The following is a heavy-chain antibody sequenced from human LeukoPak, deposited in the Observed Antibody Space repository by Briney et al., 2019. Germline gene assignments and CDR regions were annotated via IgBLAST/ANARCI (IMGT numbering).Heavy chain of an antibody. D-gene: IGHD3-22*01. CDR2: VYHSGST. Sequence: NTSETLSLTCTVSGYSISSGYYWGWIRQPPGKRLEWIGSVYHSGSTYYNPSLKSRVTISVDTSKNQFSLKLSSVTAADTAVYYCAAKVLVINYYFDYWGQGSLVTVSS. CDR3: AAKVLVINYYFDY. J-gene: IGHJ4*02. V-gene: IGHV4-38-2*02. CDR1: GYSISSGYY.